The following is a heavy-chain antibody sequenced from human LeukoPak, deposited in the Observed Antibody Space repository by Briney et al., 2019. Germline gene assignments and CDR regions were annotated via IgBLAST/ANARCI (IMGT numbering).Heavy chain of an antibody. CDR2: INHSGST. D-gene: IGHD2-15*01. CDR1: GGSFSGYY. CDR3: ARGDIVVVVAARYFDY. J-gene: IGHJ4*02. Sequence: SETLSLTCAVYGGSFSGYYWSWIRQPPGKGLEWIGEINHSGSTNYSPSLKSRVTISVDTSKNQFSLKLSSVTAADTAVYYCARGDIVVVVAARYFDYWGQGTLVTVSS. V-gene: IGHV4-34*01.